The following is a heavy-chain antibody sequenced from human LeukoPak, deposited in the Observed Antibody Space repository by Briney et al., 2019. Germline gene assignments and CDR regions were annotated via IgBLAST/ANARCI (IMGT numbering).Heavy chain of an antibody. CDR1: GFTFSSHA. Sequence: GGSLSLSCAASGFTFSSHAMSWVRQAPGKGLEWVSAITSSGSSSYYADSVKGRFSISRDNSKNTLSLQMNTPRAEDTAVYYCAKGGFASWDYWGQGTLVTVSS. V-gene: IGHV3-23*01. J-gene: IGHJ4*02. D-gene: IGHD2-21*01. CDR3: AKGGFASWDY. CDR2: ITSSGSSS.